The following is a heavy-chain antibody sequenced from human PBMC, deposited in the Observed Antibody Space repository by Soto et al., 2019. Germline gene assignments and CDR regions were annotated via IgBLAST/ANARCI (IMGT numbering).Heavy chain of an antibody. CDR1: GGTFSSYT. V-gene: IGHV1-18*01. D-gene: IGHD3-10*01. CDR3: ARGVGSGTYYNQYNWFDP. J-gene: IGHJ5*02. CDR2: ISAYNGNT. Sequence: ASVKVSCKASGGTFSSYTISWVRQAPGQGLEWMGWISAYNGNTNYAQKLQGRVTMTTDTSTSTAYMELRSLRSDDTAVYYCARGVGSGTYYNQYNWFDPWGQGTLVTVSS.